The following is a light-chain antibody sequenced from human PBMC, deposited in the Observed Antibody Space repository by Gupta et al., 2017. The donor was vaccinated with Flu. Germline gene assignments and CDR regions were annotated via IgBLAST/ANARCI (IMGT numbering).Light chain of an antibody. CDR3: MQDTHWPWA. J-gene: IGKJ1*01. V-gene: IGKV2-30*01. CDR1: QSLVSHDGTTY. Sequence: TPGPPAARASVSSQSLVSHDGTTYLHWFQQRPGKSPRRLMYPVSNLESGVPEKFSGSGSGTDFTRKISRVEAEDVGIYYCMQDTHWPWAFGQGTKVEIK. CDR2: PVS.